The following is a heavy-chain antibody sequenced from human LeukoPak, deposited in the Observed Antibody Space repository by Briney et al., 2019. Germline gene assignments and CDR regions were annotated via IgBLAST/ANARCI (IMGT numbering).Heavy chain of an antibody. J-gene: IGHJ4*02. D-gene: IGHD3-10*01. CDR1: GFTFSSYA. V-gene: IGHV1-69*01. CDR3: ARLPPYYYGSGSYPFDY. CDR2: IIPIFGTA. Sequence: GGSLRLSCSASGFTFSSYAISWVRQAPGQGLEWMGGIIPIFGTANYAQKFQGRVTITADESTSTAYMELSSLRSEDTAVYYCARLPPYYYGSGSYPFDYWGQGTLVTVSS.